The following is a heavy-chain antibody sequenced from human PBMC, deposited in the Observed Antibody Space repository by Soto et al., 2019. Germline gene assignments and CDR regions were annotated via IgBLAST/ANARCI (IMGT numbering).Heavy chain of an antibody. CDR2: ISYDGSNK. CDR3: AKETYSSSSGWYFDY. CDR1: GFTFSSYG. J-gene: IGHJ4*02. V-gene: IGHV3-30*18. D-gene: IGHD6-6*01. Sequence: GGSLRLSCAASGFTFSSYGMHWVRQAPGKGLEWVAVISYDGSNKYYADSVKGRFTISRDNSKNTLYLQMNSLRAEDTAVYYCAKETYSSSSGWYFDYWGQGTLVTVSS.